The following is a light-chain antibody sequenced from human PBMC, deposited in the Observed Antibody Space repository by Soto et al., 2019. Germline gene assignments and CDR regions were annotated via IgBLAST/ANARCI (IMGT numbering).Light chain of an antibody. Sequence: QSVLTQPSSASASLGSSVKLTCTLNSGHSNNIIAWHQQQPGKAPRYLMKLEGGGSYTKGSGVPDRFSGYSSGADRHLTISHLQSEDEADYYCETWDSNIHSPFGGGTKLTVL. J-gene: IGLJ2*01. CDR2: LEGGGSY. CDR3: ETWDSNIHSP. CDR1: SGHSNNI. V-gene: IGLV4-60*03.